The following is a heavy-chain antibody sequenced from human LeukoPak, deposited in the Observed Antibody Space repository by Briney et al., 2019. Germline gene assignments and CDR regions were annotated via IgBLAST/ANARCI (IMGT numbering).Heavy chain of an antibody. V-gene: IGHV3-7*03. CDR3: ARRLGTGLSSAFDI. CDR1: GFIFSSYW. J-gene: IGHJ3*02. Sequence: PGGSLRLSCAASGFIFSSYWMSWVRQAPGKGLEWVANIKQDGSEKYYVDSVKGRFTISRDNAKNSLYLQMNSLRAEDTAVYYCARRLGTGLSSAFDIWGQGIMVTVSS. CDR2: IKQDGSEK. D-gene: IGHD7-27*01.